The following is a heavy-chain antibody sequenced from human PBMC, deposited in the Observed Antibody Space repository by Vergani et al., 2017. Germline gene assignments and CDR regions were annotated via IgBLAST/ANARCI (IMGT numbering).Heavy chain of an antibody. J-gene: IGHJ4*02. Sequence: QVQLQESGPGLVRPSETLSLTCTVSGGSLSGYYWNWIRQTPGEGLEWIGYVEDSGYFNYNPSLKTRVSMSSDTSNNQFSLMLSSVTVADTAVYYCARSIVSRNPPDYFDNWGQGTAVTVSP. CDR2: VEDSGYF. CDR1: GGSLSGYY. V-gene: IGHV4-59*01. D-gene: IGHD1-14*01. CDR3: ARSIVSRNPPDYFDN.